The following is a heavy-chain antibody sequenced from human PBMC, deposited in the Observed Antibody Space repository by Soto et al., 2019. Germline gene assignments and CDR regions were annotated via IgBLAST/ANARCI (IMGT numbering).Heavy chain of an antibody. Sequence: QITLKESSPTLVKPTQTLTLTCTFSGFSLSTSGVGVGWIRQPPGKALEWLALIYWDDDNRYSPSLKSRLTTTKXTXTNQVVLTMTNMDPVDTATYYCAHRPNITVGYIFDYWGQGTLVTVSS. V-gene: IGHV2-5*02. CDR2: IYWDDDN. CDR3: AHRPNITVGYIFDY. CDR1: GFSLSTSGVG. J-gene: IGHJ4*02. D-gene: IGHD5-12*01.